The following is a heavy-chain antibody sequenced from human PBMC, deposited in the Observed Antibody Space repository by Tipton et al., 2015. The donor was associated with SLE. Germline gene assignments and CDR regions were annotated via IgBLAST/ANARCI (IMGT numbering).Heavy chain of an antibody. CDR2: INPSGGRT. V-gene: IGHV1-46*01. D-gene: IGHD2-21*01. CDR1: GYTFTSYY. Sequence: QSGAEVKKPGASVKVSCKASGYTFTSYYIHWVRRAPGQGLEWMGIINPSGGRTSYAQKFQGRVTMTRDTSTSTVYMDLSSLRSEDTAVFYCATLVDSTHYYYGMDVWGQGPTVTVPS. CDR3: ATLVDSTHYYYGMDV. J-gene: IGHJ6*02.